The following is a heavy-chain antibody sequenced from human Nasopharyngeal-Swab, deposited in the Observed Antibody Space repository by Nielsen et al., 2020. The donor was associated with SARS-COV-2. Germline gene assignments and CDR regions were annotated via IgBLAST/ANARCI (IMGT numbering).Heavy chain of an antibody. CDR3: ARHPKGDLLPGL. Sequence: SETLSLTCTASGGSISTYYWSWIRQPPGKGLEWIGYVSDLGRTNYKSSRRSRVTISLDTSKNQFSLNLRFVTAADTAVYYCARHPKGDLLPGLWGQGTLVTVSS. V-gene: IGHV4-59*08. CDR1: GGSISTYY. CDR2: VSDLGRT. J-gene: IGHJ4*02. D-gene: IGHD3-16*01.